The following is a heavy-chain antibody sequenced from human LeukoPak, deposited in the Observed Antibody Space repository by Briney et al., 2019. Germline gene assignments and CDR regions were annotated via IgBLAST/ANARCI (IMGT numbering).Heavy chain of an antibody. V-gene: IGHV3-43*02. CDR3: AKDSCSGGSCYSFDY. Sequence: PGGSLRLSCIASGFTFDDYAMHWVRQAPGKGLEWVSLISGDGGSTYYADSVKGRFTISRDNSKNSLYLQMNSLRTEDTALYYCAKDSCSGGSCYSFDYWGQGTLVTVSS. CDR1: GFTFDDYA. CDR2: ISGDGGST. D-gene: IGHD2-15*01. J-gene: IGHJ4*02.